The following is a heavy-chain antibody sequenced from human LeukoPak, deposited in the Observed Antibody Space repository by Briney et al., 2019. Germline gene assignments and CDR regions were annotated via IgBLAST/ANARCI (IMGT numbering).Heavy chain of an antibody. CDR1: GGTFSSLT. J-gene: IGHJ4*02. CDR2: IIPIFGRA. D-gene: IGHD2-2*01. V-gene: IGHV1-69*13. Sequence: AASVKVSCKASGGTFSSLTINWVRQAPGQGLEWMGGIIPIFGRANYAQKFQGRVTITADDSTSTAYMELSSLRSEDTAVYYCADLVHCSSSSCYEPFNQTWGQGTLVTVSP. CDR3: ADLVHCSSSSCYEPFNQT.